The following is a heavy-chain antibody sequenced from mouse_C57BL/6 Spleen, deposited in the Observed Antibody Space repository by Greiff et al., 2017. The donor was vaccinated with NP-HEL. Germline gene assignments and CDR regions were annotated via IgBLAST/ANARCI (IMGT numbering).Heavy chain of an antibody. CDR3: ARPGNFHWYFDV. CDR1: GFTFSDYG. CDR2: ISSGSSTI. Sequence: DVMLVESGGGLVKPGGSLKLSCAASGFTFSDYGMHWVRQAPEKGLEWVAYISSGSSTIYYADTVKGRFTISRDNAKNTLFLQMTSLRSEDTAMYYCARPGNFHWYFDVWGTGTTVTVSS. V-gene: IGHV5-17*01. J-gene: IGHJ1*03. D-gene: IGHD4-1*01.